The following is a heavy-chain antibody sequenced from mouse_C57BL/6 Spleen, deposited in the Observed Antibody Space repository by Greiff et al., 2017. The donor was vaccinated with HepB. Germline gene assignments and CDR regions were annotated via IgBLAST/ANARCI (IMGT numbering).Heavy chain of an antibody. CDR2: IYPGDGDT. V-gene: IGHV1-82*01. Sequence: QVQLKESGPELVKPGASVKISCKASGYAFSSSWMNWVKQRPGKGLEWIGRIYPGDGDTNYNGKFKGKATLTADKSSSTAYMQLSSLTSEDSAVYFCARRENWYFDVWGTGTTVTVSS. CDR1: GYAFSSSW. CDR3: ARRENWYFDV. J-gene: IGHJ1*03.